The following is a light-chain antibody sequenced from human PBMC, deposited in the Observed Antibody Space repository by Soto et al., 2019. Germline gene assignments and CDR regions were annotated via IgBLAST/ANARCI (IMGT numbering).Light chain of an antibody. CDR3: ASYVGNDIWV. J-gene: IGLJ3*02. CDR1: SSDVGAYKY. Sequence: QSALTQPPSASGSPGQSVTISCTGTSSDVGAYKYVSWYQQYPGKAPKLKIYEVTKRPSGVPDRFSGSKSGNTDSLTVSGLQAEDEADYYCASYVGNDIWVFGGGTKVTVL. CDR2: EVT. V-gene: IGLV2-8*01.